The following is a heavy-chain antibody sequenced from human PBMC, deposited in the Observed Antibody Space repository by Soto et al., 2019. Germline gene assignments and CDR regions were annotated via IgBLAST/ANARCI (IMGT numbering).Heavy chain of an antibody. Sequence: QVQLQESGPGLVAPSETLSLTCAVSGGSMSFYSWSWIRQPPGKGLEWIGYIHHSGDTDYNASLKSRVTISVDRTQNQLSLKLTSVTTADTAVYYCARAHCSNGICYAFDIWGPGTKVTVSS. D-gene: IGHD2-8*01. CDR2: IHHSGDT. CDR1: GGSMSFYS. CDR3: ARAHCSNGICYAFDI. J-gene: IGHJ3*02. V-gene: IGHV4-59*01.